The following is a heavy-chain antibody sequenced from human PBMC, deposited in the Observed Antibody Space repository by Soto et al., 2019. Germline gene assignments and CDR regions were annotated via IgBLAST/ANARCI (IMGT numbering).Heavy chain of an antibody. D-gene: IGHD5-12*01. V-gene: IGHV3-23*01. J-gene: IGHJ4*02. CDR2: ITGSGGTT. CDR1: GFSFNSYT. CDR3: AKVSEVASITSLWDY. Sequence: GGSLRLSCAASGFSFNSYTMSWLRQAPGKGLQWVSTITGSGGTTYYSDSVRGRFSISRDDSKNTLYLQMNSLRGEDTAVYFCAKVSEVASITSLWDYWGQGTLVTVSS.